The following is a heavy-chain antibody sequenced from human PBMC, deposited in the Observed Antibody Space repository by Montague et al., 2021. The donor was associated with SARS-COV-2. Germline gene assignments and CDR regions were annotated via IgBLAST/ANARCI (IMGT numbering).Heavy chain of an antibody. CDR3: ARAQNICFIANCVNYFDL. J-gene: IGHJ4*02. V-gene: IGHV4-4*02. D-gene: IGHD2-15*01. CDR2: IFHSENT. Sequence: SETRSLTCAVSGDSISSSHWWTWVRQSPGKGLEWIGEIFHSENTNYNPSLKSRVIISLDMSKNQFSLTLTSVTAADTARYYCARAQNICFIANCVNYFDLWGLGALVTVSS. CDR1: GDSISSSHW.